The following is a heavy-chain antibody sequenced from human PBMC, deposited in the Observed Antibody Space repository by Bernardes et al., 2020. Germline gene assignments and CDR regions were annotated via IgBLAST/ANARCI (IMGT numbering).Heavy chain of an antibody. CDR2: IYWDDDK. Sequence: SGPTLVKPTETLTLTCTFTGFSFDTRKVGVGWLRQPPGRALEWLAVIYWDDDKRYIPSLQSRLSITKDNAKNQVVLTIANMDPVDTATYYCVQGVRMPWFDPWGQGTQVTVSS. D-gene: IGHD2-2*01. J-gene: IGHJ5*02. CDR3: VQGVRMPWFDP. CDR1: GFSFDTRKVG. V-gene: IGHV2-5*02.